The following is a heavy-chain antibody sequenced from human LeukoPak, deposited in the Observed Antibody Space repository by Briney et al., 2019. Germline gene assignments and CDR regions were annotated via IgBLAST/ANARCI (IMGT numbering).Heavy chain of an antibody. V-gene: IGHV3-30*04. J-gene: IGHJ6*03. CDR2: ISYDGSNK. Sequence: PGGSLRLSCAASGFTFSSYAMHWVRQAPGKGLEWVAVISYDGSNKYYADSVKGRFTISRDNSKNTLYLQMNSLRAEDTAVYYCARAYYYGSGSYFSPVYYYYYMDVWGKGTTVTVSS. D-gene: IGHD3-10*01. CDR3: ARAYYYGSGSYFSPVYYYYYMDV. CDR1: GFTFSSYA.